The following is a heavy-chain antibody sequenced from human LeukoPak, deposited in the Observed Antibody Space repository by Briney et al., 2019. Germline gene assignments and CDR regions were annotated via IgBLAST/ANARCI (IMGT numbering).Heavy chain of an antibody. J-gene: IGHJ5*02. CDR1: GGSISSHY. CDR3: ARGSRTISLRFDP. CDR2: IYYSGST. D-gene: IGHD1-26*01. V-gene: IGHV4-59*11. Sequence: PSETLSLTCTVSGGSISSHYWSWIRQPPGKGLEWIGYIYYSGSTNYNPSLKSRVTISVDTSKNQFSLKLSSVTAADTAVYYCARGSRTISLRFDPWGQGTLVTVSS.